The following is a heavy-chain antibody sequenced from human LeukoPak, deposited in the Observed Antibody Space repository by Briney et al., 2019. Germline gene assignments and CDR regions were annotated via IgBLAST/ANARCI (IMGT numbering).Heavy chain of an antibody. CDR1: GGFISSYY. CDR3: AGRRGYYFDH. J-gene: IGHJ4*02. Sequence: SETLSLTCTVSGGFISSYYWSWIRQPPGKGLQWIGDIYYSGSTNYNPSLKSRVNISVDTSKNQFSLKLSSVTAADTAVYYCAGRRGYYFDHWGQGTLVTVSS. V-gene: IGHV4-59*01. CDR2: IYYSGST. D-gene: IGHD3-10*01.